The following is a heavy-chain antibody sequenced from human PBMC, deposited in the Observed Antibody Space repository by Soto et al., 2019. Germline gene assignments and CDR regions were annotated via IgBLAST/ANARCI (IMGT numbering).Heavy chain of an antibody. V-gene: IGHV6-1*01. D-gene: IGHD1-7*01. J-gene: IGHJ4*02. Sequence: HSPSRGLEWLGRTYYRSKWYNDYAVSVKSRITINPDTSKNQFSLQLNSVTPEDTAVYYCAREGITVTTLAIFDDWGQGTLFPVSS. CDR3: AREGITVTTLAIFDD. CDR2: TYYRSKWYN.